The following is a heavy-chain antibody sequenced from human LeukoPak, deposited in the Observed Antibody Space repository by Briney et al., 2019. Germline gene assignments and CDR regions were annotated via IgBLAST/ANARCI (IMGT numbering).Heavy chain of an antibody. J-gene: IGHJ3*01. CDR1: GIAFSRCW. D-gene: IGHD5-24*01. V-gene: IGHV3-74*01. Sequence: TGGSLRLSCAVSASGIAFSRCWMHWVRQAPGKGLVWVSPINSDGSSTRYADSVKGRCTISRENAKNTLYPQKNSLRAEDTAVYYCARDIQLSTWGLGTMVTVSS. CDR2: INSDGSST. CDR3: ARDIQLST.